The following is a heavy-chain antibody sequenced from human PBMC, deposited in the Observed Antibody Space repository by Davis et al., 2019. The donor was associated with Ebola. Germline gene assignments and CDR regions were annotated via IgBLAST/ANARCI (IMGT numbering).Heavy chain of an antibody. Sequence: SETLSLTCTVSGVSITSHYWSWIRQPPGRGLEYIGYIYYNGDADYNPSLNSRVTISLDTSKNQFSLNLNSVTAADTAVYYCARGRRPPNWHFYLWGRGTLVTVSS. J-gene: IGHJ2*01. CDR1: GVSITSHY. CDR3: ARGRRPPNWHFYL. V-gene: IGHV4-59*11. CDR2: IYYNGDA.